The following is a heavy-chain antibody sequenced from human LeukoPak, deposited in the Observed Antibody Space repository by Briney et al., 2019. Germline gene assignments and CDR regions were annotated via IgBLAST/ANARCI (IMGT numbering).Heavy chain of an antibody. Sequence: SETLSLTCTVSGGSISSYYWSWIRQPAGKGLEWIGRIYTSGSTNYNPSLKSRVTMSVDTSKNQFSLKLSFVTAADTAVYYCAREEEDYYDSSGYYGDWGQGTLVTVSS. CDR2: IYTSGST. CDR1: GGSISSYY. J-gene: IGHJ4*02. CDR3: AREEEDYYDSSGYYGD. V-gene: IGHV4-4*07. D-gene: IGHD3-22*01.